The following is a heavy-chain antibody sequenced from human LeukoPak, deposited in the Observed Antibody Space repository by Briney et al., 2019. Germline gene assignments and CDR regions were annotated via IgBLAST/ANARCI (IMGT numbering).Heavy chain of an antibody. V-gene: IGHV4-59*01. CDR1: GGSISSYY. D-gene: IGHD4-4*01. CDR3: ARDRYDYSNWNWFDP. J-gene: IGHJ5*02. Sequence: SETLSLTCTVSGGSISSYYWSWIRQPPGKGLEWIGYIYYSGSTNYNPSLKSRVTISVDTSKNQFSLKLSSVTAAETAVYYCARDRYDYSNWNWFDPWGQGTLVTVSS. CDR2: IYYSGST.